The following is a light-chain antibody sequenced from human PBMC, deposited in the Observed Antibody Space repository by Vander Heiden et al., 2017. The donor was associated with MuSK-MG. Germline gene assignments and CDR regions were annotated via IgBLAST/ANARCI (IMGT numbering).Light chain of an antibody. CDR2: DAS. CDR1: QSISTF. Sequence: EIVLTQSPATLSLSPGERATLSCRASQSISTFLAWYQQKPGQTPRLLIFDASNRATGIPARFSGSGSATDFTLTISSLEPEDFAVYYCQQRYTWPITFAQETRLDIK. J-gene: IGKJ5*01. CDR3: QQRYTWPIT. V-gene: IGKV3-11*01.